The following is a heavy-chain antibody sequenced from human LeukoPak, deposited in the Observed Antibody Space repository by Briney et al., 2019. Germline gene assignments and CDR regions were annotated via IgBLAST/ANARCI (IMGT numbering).Heavy chain of an antibody. J-gene: IGHJ6*03. V-gene: IGHV1-2*02. CDR3: ARVFEGYCSSTSCYGNYYYYYMDV. D-gene: IGHD2-2*01. CDR1: GYTFTGYY. Sequence: ASVKVSCKASGYTFTGYYMHWVRQAPGQGLGWMGWINPNSGGTNYAQKFQGRVTMTRDTSISTAYMELSRLRSDDTAVYYCARVFEGYCSSTSCYGNYYYYYMDVWGKGTTVTISS. CDR2: INPNSGGT.